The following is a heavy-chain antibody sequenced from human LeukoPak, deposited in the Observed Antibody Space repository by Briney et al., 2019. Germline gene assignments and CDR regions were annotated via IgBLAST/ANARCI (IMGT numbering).Heavy chain of an antibody. CDR1: GGSISSGDYY. CDR3: ARSRYRPRLYFDY. CDR2: IYYSGST. J-gene: IGHJ4*02. D-gene: IGHD4-11*01. Sequence: PSQTLSLTCTVSGGSISSGDYYWSWIRQPPGKGLEWIGYIYYSGSTYYNPSPKSRVTISVDTSKNQFSLKLSSVTAADTAVYYCARSRYRPRLYFDYWGQGTLVTVSS. V-gene: IGHV4-30-4*08.